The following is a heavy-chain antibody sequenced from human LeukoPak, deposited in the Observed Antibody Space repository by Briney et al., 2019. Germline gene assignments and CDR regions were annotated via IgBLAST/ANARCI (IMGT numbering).Heavy chain of an antibody. J-gene: IGHJ4*02. CDR2: INHSGST. CDR3: AREGSGADY. Sequence: PSETLSLTCAVYGGSFSGYYWSWIRQPPPKGLEWIGEINHSGSTNYNPSLKSRVTISVDTSKNQFSLKLSSVTAADTAVYYCAREGSGADYWGQGTLVTVSS. D-gene: IGHD6-25*01. CDR1: GGSFSGYY. V-gene: IGHV4-34*01.